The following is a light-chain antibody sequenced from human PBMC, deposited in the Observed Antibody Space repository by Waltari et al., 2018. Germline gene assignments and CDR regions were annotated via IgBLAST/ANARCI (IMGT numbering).Light chain of an antibody. Sequence: SYEVTQPPSVSVSPRQRATITCSGEKLGSKYVSWYQQKSGQSPVLVIYRDDKRPSGIPERFAGSNSGNTATLTLSGTQPMDEADYYCQAWDSSAFVFGAGTKVTVL. V-gene: IGLV3-1*01. J-gene: IGLJ1*01. CDR2: RDD. CDR1: KLGSKY. CDR3: QAWDSSAFV.